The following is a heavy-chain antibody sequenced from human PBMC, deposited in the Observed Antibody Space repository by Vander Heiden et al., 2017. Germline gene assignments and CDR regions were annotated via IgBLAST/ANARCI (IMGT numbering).Heavy chain of an antibody. V-gene: IGHV3-30*18. CDR1: GFIFSTYG. Sequence: QVPLVESGGGVVQPGRSLSLSCAASGFIFSTYGMNWVRQAPGKGLEWVAVISYHGSHKYYADSVKGRFTISRDNSKNTLYLQMNSLRAEDTAVYYCAKEMTTVVTSGGVFEYWGQGTLVTVSS. CDR2: ISYHGSHK. CDR3: AKEMTTVVTSGGVFEY. J-gene: IGHJ4*02. D-gene: IGHD4-17*01.